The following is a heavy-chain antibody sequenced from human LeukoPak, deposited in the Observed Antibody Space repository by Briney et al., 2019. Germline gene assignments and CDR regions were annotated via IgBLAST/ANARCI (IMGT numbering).Heavy chain of an antibody. CDR3: AKDLSTNPYYFDY. CDR2: ISGSGGST. D-gene: IGHD1-14*01. V-gene: IGHV3-23*01. Sequence: PGGSLRLSCAASGFTFSSYEMNWVRQAPGKGLEWVSAISGSGGSTYYADSVKGRFTISRDNSKNTLYLQMNSLRAEDTAVYYCAKDLSTNPYYFDYWGQGTLVTVSS. J-gene: IGHJ4*02. CDR1: GFTFSSYE.